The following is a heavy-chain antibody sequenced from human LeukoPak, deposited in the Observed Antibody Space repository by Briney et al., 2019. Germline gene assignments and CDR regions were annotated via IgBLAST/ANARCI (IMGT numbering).Heavy chain of an antibody. CDR3: AREAVLNDSSGYYYEDLDY. Sequence: ASVKVSCKASGGTFSNYAISWVRQAPGQGLEWMGRIIPIFGTANYAQKFQGRVTITTDESTSTAYMELSSLRSEDTAVYYCAREAVLNDSSGYYYEDLDYWGQGTLVTVSS. CDR2: IIPIFGTA. D-gene: IGHD3-22*01. J-gene: IGHJ4*02. V-gene: IGHV1-69*05. CDR1: GGTFSNYA.